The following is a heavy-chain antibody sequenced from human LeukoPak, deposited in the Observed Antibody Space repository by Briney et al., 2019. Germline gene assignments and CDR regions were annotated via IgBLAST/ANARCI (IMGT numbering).Heavy chain of an antibody. D-gene: IGHD5-18*01. J-gene: IGHJ5*02. CDR1: GFTFSNPW. V-gene: IGHV4-59*11. CDR2: IYYSGST. CDR3: ARDFLRGYSYGWFDP. Sequence: GSLRLSCAASGFTFSNPWMSWVRQAPGKGLEWIGDIYYSGSTNYGPSLKSRVTISVDTSKNQFSLKLSSVTAADTAVYYCARDFLRGYSYGWFDPWGQGTLVTVSS.